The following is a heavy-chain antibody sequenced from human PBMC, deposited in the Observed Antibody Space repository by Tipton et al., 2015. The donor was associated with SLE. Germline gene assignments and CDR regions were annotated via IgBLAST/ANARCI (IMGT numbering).Heavy chain of an antibody. CDR1: GFTFSHYG. CDR3: AKPPQDYGTYVSWYFEL. J-gene: IGHJ2*01. V-gene: IGHV3-23*03. D-gene: IGHD3-16*01. Sequence: SLRLSCAASGFTFSHYGMAWVRLAPGKGLEWVSFIYSSGSVYYADSVRGRFTISKDDSKNTLFLQMNSLRDADTAVYYCAKPPQDYGTYVSWYFELWGRGTRVTVSS. CDR2: IYSSGSV.